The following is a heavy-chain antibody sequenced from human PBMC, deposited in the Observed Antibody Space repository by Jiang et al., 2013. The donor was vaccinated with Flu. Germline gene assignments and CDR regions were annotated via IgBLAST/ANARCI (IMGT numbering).Heavy chain of an antibody. Sequence: TCTVSGGSISSYYWSWIRQPPGKGLEWIGYIYYSGSTNYNPSLKSRVTISVDTSKNQFSLKLSSVTAADTAVYYCARGGGPNGDPLGRFDYWGQGTLVTVSS. CDR2: IYYSGST. D-gene: IGHD7-27*01. J-gene: IGHJ4*02. V-gene: IGHV4-59*01. CDR1: GGSISSYY. CDR3: ARGGGPNGDPLGRFDY.